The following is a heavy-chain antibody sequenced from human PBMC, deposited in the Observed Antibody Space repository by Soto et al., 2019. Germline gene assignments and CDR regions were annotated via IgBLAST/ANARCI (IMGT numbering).Heavy chain of an antibody. V-gene: IGHV4-34*01. Sequence: TSETLSLTCAVYGGSFSGYYWSWIRQPPGKGLEWIGEINHSGSTNYNPSLKSRVTISVDTSKNQFSLKLSSVTAADTAVYYCARGGSWYTRYYYGMDVWGQGTTVTVSS. CDR2: INHSGST. J-gene: IGHJ6*02. D-gene: IGHD6-13*01. CDR3: ARGGSWYTRYYYGMDV. CDR1: GGSFSGYY.